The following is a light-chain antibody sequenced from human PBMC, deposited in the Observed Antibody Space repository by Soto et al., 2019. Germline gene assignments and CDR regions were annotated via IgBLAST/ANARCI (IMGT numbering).Light chain of an antibody. J-gene: IGKJ1*01. CDR2: AAS. V-gene: IGKV1-39*01. CDR3: QQTYSSPET. Sequence: DIQMTQSPSSLSASVGDRGTITCRASQSISNYLNWFQQQPGNPPKLLIYAASTLQGGVPSRFSGRGSGTDFTLTISNLQPEDFATYYCQQTYSSPETFGQGTKVEI. CDR1: QSISNY.